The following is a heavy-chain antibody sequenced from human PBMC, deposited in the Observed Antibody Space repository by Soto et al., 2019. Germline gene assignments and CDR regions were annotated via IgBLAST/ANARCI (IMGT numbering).Heavy chain of an antibody. Sequence: SVKVSCKASGGTFSSYAISWVRQAPGQGLEWMGGIIPIFGTANYAQKFQGRVTITADESTSTAYMELSSLRSEDTAVYYCARDLSSTYYYDSSGSEYYYYGMDVWGQGTTVTVSS. J-gene: IGHJ6*02. V-gene: IGHV1-69*13. D-gene: IGHD3-22*01. CDR3: ARDLSSTYYYDSSGSEYYYYGMDV. CDR2: IIPIFGTA. CDR1: GGTFSSYA.